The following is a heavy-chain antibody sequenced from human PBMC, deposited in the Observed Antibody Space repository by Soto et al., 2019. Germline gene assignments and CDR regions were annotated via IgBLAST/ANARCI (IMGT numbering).Heavy chain of an antibody. D-gene: IGHD2-2*01. J-gene: IGHJ6*02. Sequence: GGSLRLSCAASGFTFDDYTMHWVRQAPGKGLEWVSLISWDGGSTYYADSVKGRFTISRDNSKNSLYLQMNSLRTEDTALYYCARTKTYNRIAVVPAAVHYYYYYGMDVWGQGTTVTVSS. V-gene: IGHV3-43*01. CDR2: ISWDGGST. CDR1: GFTFDDYT. CDR3: ARTKTYNRIAVVPAAVHYYYYYGMDV.